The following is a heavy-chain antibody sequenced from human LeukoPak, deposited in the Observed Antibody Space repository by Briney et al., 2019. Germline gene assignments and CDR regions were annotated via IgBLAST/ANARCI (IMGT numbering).Heavy chain of an antibody. CDR3: ARDTPYYYDSSGYSAS. Sequence: GGSLRLSCAASGFTFNSYSMNWVRQAPGKGLEWVSVIYSGGSTYYADSVKGRFTISRDNSKNTLYLQMNSLRAEDTAVYYCARDTPYYYDSSGYSASWGQGTLVTVSS. CDR2: IYSGGST. V-gene: IGHV3-53*01. J-gene: IGHJ5*02. CDR1: GFTFNSYS. D-gene: IGHD3-22*01.